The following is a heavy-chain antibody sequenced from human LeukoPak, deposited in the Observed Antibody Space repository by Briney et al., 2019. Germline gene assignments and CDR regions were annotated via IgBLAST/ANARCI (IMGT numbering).Heavy chain of an antibody. CDR3: AKGDYDSSGYYPDAFDI. D-gene: IGHD3-22*01. V-gene: IGHV3-23*01. Sequence: AGGSLRLSCAASGFTFSSYAMSWVRQAPGKGLEWVSAISGSGGSTYYADSVKGRFTISRDNSKNTLYLQMNSLRAEDTAVYYCAKGDYDSSGYYPDAFDIWGQGTMVTVSS. CDR2: ISGSGGST. CDR1: GFTFSSYA. J-gene: IGHJ3*02.